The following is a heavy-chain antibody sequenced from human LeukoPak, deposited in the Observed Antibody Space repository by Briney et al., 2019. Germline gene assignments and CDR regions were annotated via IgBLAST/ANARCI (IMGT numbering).Heavy chain of an antibody. V-gene: IGHV4-34*01. D-gene: IGHD6-13*01. CDR3: AGPAGSASDTEYFQN. J-gene: IGHJ1*01. CDR1: GGSFSGYY. Sequence: PSETLSLTCAVYGGSFSGYYWSWIRQPPGKGLEWIGEINHSGSTNYNPSLKSRVTISVDTSKNQFFLKLSSVTAADTAVYYCAGPAGSASDTEYFQNWGQGTLVTVSS. CDR2: INHSGST.